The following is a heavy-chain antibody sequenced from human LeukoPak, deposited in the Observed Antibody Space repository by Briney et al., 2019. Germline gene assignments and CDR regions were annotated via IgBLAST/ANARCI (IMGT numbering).Heavy chain of an antibody. J-gene: IGHJ4*02. V-gene: IGHV3-23*01. CDR1: GFTFSNYA. D-gene: IGHD6-13*01. Sequence: PGGSLRLSCDVSGFTFSNYAMAWVRQAPGKGLDWVSGISDSGGSTYYADSVEGRFTISRDNSKNRLYPQMNNLRADDTAVYHCAKSWGSYSSLLNSWGQGTLVTVSS. CDR3: AKSWGSYSSLLNS. CDR2: ISDSGGST.